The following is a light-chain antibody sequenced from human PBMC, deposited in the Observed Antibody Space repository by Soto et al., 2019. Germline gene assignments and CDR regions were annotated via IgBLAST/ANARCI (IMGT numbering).Light chain of an antibody. CDR2: DAT. V-gene: IGKV1-5*01. CDR3: QQYSSYWT. Sequence: DIQMTQSPSTLAASVGDRVTITCRASQSMSRWLAWYQQKPGKAPKLLIHDATSLESGVPSRFSGSGSGTEFTLTISSLQPDDFATYYCQQYSSYWTFAQGTKVEIK. J-gene: IGKJ1*01. CDR1: QSMSRW.